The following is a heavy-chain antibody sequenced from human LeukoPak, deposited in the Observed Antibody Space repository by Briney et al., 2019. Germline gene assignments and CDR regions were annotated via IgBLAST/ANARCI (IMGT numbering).Heavy chain of an antibody. CDR3: ARGFRFYGSGIDC. CDR1: GFTFSEYN. CDR2: ISTKGGTT. Sequence: GGSLRLSCVASGFTFSEYNMHWVRQAPGKGLEYVSAISTKGGTTHYADSVKGRFTISRDDSKSTLDLQMGGLRPEDMAVYYCARGFRFYGSGIDCWGQGTLVTV. V-gene: IGHV3-64*02. D-gene: IGHD3-10*01. J-gene: IGHJ4*02.